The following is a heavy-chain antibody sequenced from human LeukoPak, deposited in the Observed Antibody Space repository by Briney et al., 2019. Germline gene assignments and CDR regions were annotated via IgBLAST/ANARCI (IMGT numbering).Heavy chain of an antibody. CDR3: VRDGGRGYGSAMSSLNAFDI. CDR1: GYTFTSYG. D-gene: IGHD3-10*01. J-gene: IGHJ3*02. Sequence: ASVKVSCKASGYTFTSYGISWVRQAPGQGLEWMGWISAYNGNTNYAQKLQGRVTMTTDTSTSTAYMELRSLRSDDTAVYYCVRDGGRGYGSAMSSLNAFDIWGQGTMVTVSS. CDR2: ISAYNGNT. V-gene: IGHV1-18*01.